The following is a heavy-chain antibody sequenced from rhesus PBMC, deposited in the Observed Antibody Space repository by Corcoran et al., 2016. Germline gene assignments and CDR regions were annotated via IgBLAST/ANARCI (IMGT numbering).Heavy chain of an antibody. CDR3: AKASGDLRYFDL. V-gene: IGHV5-2*01. CDR2: IDPSDSDT. Sequence: EVQLVQSGAEVKRPGESLKISCTTSGYSFASYWTSWVRQMHVKCLEWIVAIDPSDSDTRYSPSCQGHVTISADKSISTTYLQWSSLKASDSATYYCAKASGDLRYFDLWGPGTPITISS. CDR1: GYSFASYW. J-gene: IGHJ2*01. D-gene: IGHD7-45*01.